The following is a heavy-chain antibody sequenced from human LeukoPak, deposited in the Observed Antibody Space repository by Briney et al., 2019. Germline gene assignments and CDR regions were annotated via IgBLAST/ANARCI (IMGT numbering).Heavy chain of an antibody. D-gene: IGHD6-19*01. CDR2: IYYSGST. CDR3: ARGRGSGWGFDY. CDR1: GGSISSYY. J-gene: IGHJ4*02. Sequence: AETLSLTCTVSGGSISSYYWSWIRQPPGKVLEWIGYIYYSGSTNYNPSLKSRVTISVDTSKNQFSLKLSSVTAADTVVYYCARGRGSGWGFDYWGQGTLVTVSS. V-gene: IGHV4-59*01.